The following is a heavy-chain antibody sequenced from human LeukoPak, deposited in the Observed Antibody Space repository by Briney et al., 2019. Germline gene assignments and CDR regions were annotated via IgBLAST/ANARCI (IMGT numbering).Heavy chain of an antibody. D-gene: IGHD5-12*01. V-gene: IGHV1-69*06. CDR1: GYTFTDYY. Sequence: ASVKVSCKASGYTFTDYYIHWVRQAPGQGLEWMGGIIPMFTSANLAQRFQGRVTITADKSTSTAYMEQSSLRSEDTAVYYCARGRNSAFDSAFDYWGQGTLVTVSS. CDR2: IIPMFTSA. CDR3: ARGRNSAFDSAFDY. J-gene: IGHJ4*01.